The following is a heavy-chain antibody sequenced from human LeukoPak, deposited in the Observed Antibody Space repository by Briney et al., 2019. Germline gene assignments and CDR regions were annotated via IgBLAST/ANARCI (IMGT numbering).Heavy chain of an antibody. J-gene: IGHJ4*02. CDR3: ARDELRVGATVTDY. CDR2: IYTSGST. V-gene: IGHV4-4*07. Sequence: PSETLSPTCTVSGGSISSYYWSWIRQPAGKGLEWIGRIYTSGSTNYNPSLKSRVTMSVDTSKNQFSLKLSSVTAADTAVYYCARDELRVGATVTDYWGQGTLVTVSS. CDR1: GGSISSYY. D-gene: IGHD1-26*01.